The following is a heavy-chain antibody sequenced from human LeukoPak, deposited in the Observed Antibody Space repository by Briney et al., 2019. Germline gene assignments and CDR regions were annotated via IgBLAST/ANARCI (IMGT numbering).Heavy chain of an antibody. Sequence: SETLSLTCTVSGGSISTYYWSWIRQPPGKGLEWIAYVCYSGRTSYNPSLKSRVTISVDTSKNQFSLKLSSVAAADTAVYYCARLGNWFDAFDIWGQGTMVTVSS. CDR1: GGSISTYY. CDR2: VCYSGRT. CDR3: ARLGNWFDAFDI. J-gene: IGHJ3*02. D-gene: IGHD1-20*01. V-gene: IGHV4-59*01.